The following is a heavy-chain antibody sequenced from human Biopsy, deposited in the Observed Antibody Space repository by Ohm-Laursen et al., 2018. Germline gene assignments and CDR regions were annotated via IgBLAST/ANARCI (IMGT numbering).Heavy chain of an antibody. CDR3: ARNRVDVVKVTTIGWNFDL. CDR2: IHYTGHI. J-gene: IGHJ2*01. V-gene: IGHV4-59*08. D-gene: IGHD5-12*01. CDR1: GDTISTYY. Sequence: GTLSFTCTVSGDTISTYYWNWIRQTPGKGLEWIGYIHYTGHIRINPSLNSRATISVDTSKDQYLLKLSPLTAADTAIYYCARNRVDVVKVTTIGWNFDLWGRGTLVTVS.